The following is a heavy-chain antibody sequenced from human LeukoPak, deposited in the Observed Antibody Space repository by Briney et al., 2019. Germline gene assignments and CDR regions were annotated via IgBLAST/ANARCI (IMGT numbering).Heavy chain of an antibody. Sequence: SETLSLTCTVSGGSISSGDYYWSWIRQPPGKGLEWIGYIYYSGSTYYNPSLKSRVTISVDTSKNQLSLKLTSVTAADTAVYYCARERYYSGAFDIWGQGTMVTVSS. CDR2: IYYSGST. J-gene: IGHJ3*02. CDR3: ARERYYSGAFDI. CDR1: GGSISSGDYY. D-gene: IGHD3-10*01. V-gene: IGHV4-30-4*01.